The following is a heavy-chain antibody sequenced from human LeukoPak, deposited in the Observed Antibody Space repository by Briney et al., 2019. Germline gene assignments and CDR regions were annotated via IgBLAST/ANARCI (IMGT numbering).Heavy chain of an antibody. CDR3: ARDEAVAGTGGGAFDI. CDR1: GYTFTGYY. CDR2: INPNSGGT. Sequence: GASVKVSCKASGYTFTGYYMHWVRQAPGQGLEWMGWINPNSGGTNYAQKFQGRVTMTRDTSISTAYMELSRLRSDDTAVYYCARDEAVAGTGGGAFDIWGQGTMVTVSS. J-gene: IGHJ3*02. D-gene: IGHD6-19*01. V-gene: IGHV1-2*02.